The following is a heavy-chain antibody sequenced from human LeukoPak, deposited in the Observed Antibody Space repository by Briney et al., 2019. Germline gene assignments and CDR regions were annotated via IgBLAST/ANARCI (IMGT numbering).Heavy chain of an antibody. J-gene: IGHJ4*02. V-gene: IGHV1-69*04. D-gene: IGHD5-24*01. CDR1: GGTFSSYA. Sequence: SVKVSCKASGGTFSSYAISWVRHAPGQGLEWMVRIIPLLGIANFAQKFQGRVTITADRSTSTAYMVLSSLRADDTAVFFCARHLSGSKGYKLFDYWGQGTLVTVSS. CDR2: IIPLLGIA. CDR3: ARHLSGSKGYKLFDY.